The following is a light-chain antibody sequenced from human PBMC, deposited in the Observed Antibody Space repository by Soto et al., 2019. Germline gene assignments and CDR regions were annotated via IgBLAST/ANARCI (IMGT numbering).Light chain of an antibody. J-gene: IGLJ1*01. CDR1: SSDIGAYNR. Sequence: QSALTQPPSVSGSPGQSVAISCTGTSSDIGAYNRVSWYQQPPGTAPKLMIYDVNNRPSGVPDRFSGPKSGNTASLTISGLQADDEADYYCSSFTSSNTYVFGTGTKLTVL. CDR2: DVN. V-gene: IGLV2-18*02. CDR3: SSFTSSNTYV.